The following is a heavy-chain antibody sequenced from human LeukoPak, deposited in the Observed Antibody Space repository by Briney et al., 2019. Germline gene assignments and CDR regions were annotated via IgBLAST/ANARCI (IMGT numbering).Heavy chain of an antibody. Sequence: SETLSLTCTVSGGSISIYYCAWIRQPAGKGLESIGRVFISGSTNYNPSLKSRVIMSVDTSKNQLSLKLTSVTAADTAVYYCARETGDGGWFDPWGQGTLVTVSS. J-gene: IGHJ5*02. V-gene: IGHV4-4*07. CDR1: GGSISIYY. CDR2: VFISGST. D-gene: IGHD1-1*01. CDR3: ARETGDGGWFDP.